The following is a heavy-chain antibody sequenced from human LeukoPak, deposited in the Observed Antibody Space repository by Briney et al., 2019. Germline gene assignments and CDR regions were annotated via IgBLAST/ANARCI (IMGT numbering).Heavy chain of an antibody. CDR3: AREQGRLTTAPKRMGRFDP. J-gene: IGHJ5*02. Sequence: GRSLRLSCAASGFTFSSYDMHWVRQAPGKGLEWVAVISYGGSNKYYADSVKGVFTISRDNSENSLFLQMHIQRAEKTAVYCCAREQGRLTTAPKRMGRFDPLG. CDR1: GFTFSSYD. V-gene: IGHV3-30-3*01. D-gene: IGHD1-1*01. CDR2: ISYGGSNK.